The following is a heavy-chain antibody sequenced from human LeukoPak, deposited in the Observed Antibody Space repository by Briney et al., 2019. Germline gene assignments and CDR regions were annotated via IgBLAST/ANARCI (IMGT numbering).Heavy chain of an antibody. J-gene: IGHJ4*02. D-gene: IGHD6-19*01. CDR1: GGSISSYY. V-gene: IGHV4-59*08. CDR3: ARHGAGYSSGGFDY. CDR2: IYYSGST. Sequence: SETPSLTCTVSGGSISSYYWSWIRQPPGKGLEWIGYIYYSGSTNYNPSLKSRVTISVDTSKNQFSLKLSSVTAADTAVYYCARHGAGYSSGGFDYWGQGTLVTVSS.